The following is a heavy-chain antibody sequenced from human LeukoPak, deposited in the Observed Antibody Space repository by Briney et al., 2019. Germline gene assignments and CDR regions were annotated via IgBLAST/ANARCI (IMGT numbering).Heavy chain of an antibody. CDR1: GYTFTSYA. Sequence: ASVKVSCKASGYTFTSYAMHWVRQAPGQRLEWMGWISVYNGNTNYAQKFQGRVTVTTDTSTSTAYMELRSLRSDDTAMYYCARAESGTVTTGYFDYWGQGTLVTVSS. V-gene: IGHV1-18*01. CDR2: ISVYNGNT. J-gene: IGHJ4*02. D-gene: IGHD4-17*01. CDR3: ARAESGTVTTGYFDY.